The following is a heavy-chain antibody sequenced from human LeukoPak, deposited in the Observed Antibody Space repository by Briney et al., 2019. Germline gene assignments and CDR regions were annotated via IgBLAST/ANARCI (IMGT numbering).Heavy chain of an antibody. D-gene: IGHD3-10*01. J-gene: IGHJ4*02. CDR1: GYGFTSYW. Sequence: ESLKISCKGSGYGFTSYWIGWVRQMPGKGLEWMGIIYPGDSDTRYSPSFQGQVTISADKSISTAYLQWSSLKASDTAMYYCARRSDYYGSGSYPYYFDYWGQGTLVTVSS. CDR2: IYPGDSDT. V-gene: IGHV5-51*01. CDR3: ARRSDYYGSGSYPYYFDY.